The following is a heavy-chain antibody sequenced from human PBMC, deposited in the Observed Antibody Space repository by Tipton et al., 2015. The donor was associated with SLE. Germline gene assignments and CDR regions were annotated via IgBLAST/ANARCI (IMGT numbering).Heavy chain of an antibody. CDR3: ARFSPPDL. D-gene: IGHD2/OR15-2a*01. CDR2: IFYTGST. CDR1: DGSISSSNYY. J-gene: IGHJ2*01. V-gene: IGHV4-39*07. Sequence: GLVKPSETLSLTCTVSDGSISSSNYYWGWIRQPPGKGLEWIGSIFYTGSTYYNPSLKSRVSFSIDTSKNQFSLKLNSVTAADTAVYYCARFSPPDLWGRGTLVTVSS.